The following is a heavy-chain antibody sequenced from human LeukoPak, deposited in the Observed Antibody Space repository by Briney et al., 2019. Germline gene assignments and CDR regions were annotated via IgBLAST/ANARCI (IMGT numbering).Heavy chain of an antibody. CDR2: ISWEGHTT. Sequence: PGGSLRLSCAASGFTFDDYAMHWVRQAPGKGLEWVALISWEGHTTYYADSVRGRFTISRDNSKNSLYLRMNSLRTEDTAFYYCTRDTDYGSATNYFDSWGQGTLVSVSS. D-gene: IGHD3-10*01. J-gene: IGHJ4*02. CDR3: TRDTDYGSATNYFDS. CDR1: GFTFDDYA. V-gene: IGHV3-43*01.